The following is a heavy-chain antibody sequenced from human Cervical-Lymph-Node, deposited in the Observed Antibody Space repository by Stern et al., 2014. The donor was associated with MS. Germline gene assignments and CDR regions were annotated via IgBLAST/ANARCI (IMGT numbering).Heavy chain of an antibody. CDR1: GFTFSDYY. D-gene: IGHD2-15*01. CDR3: ARVKGSGALDY. CDR2: ISKSDNTI. J-gene: IGHJ4*02. V-gene: IGHV3-11*01. Sequence: VQLVESGGDLVKPGGSLRLSCVVSGFTFSDYYMSWVRQAPGKGLEWVSYISKSDNTIYYADSVKGRFTMSRDNAKNSLYLQMSSLRAEDTAVYYCARVKGSGALDYWGQGTLVTVSS.